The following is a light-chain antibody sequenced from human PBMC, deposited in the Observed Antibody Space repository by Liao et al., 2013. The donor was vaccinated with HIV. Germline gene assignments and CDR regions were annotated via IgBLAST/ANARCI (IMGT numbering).Light chain of an antibody. CDR1: NIGTKS. CDR2: YDS. CDR3: QVWDSSSDHPYVV. V-gene: IGLV3-21*01. Sequence: SYVLTQPPSVSVAPGKTARITCGGDNIGTKSVHWYRQRPGQAPVLVIYYDSDRPSGIPERFSGSNSGNTATLTISRVEXGDEADYYCQVWDSSSDHPYVVFGGGTKLTVL. J-gene: IGLJ2*01.